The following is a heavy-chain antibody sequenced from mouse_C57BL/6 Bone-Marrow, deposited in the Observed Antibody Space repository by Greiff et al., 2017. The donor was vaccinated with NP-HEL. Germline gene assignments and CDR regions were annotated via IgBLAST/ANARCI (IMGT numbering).Heavy chain of an antibody. V-gene: IGHV1-54*01. Sequence: SGAELVRPGTSVKVSCKASGYAFTNYLIEWVKQRPGQGLEWIGVINPGSGGTNYNEKFKGKATLTADKSSSTAYMQLSSLTSEDSAVYFCARKDYGSSYPFAYWGQGTLVTVSA. CDR1: GYAFTNYL. J-gene: IGHJ3*01. CDR2: INPGSGGT. CDR3: ARKDYGSSYPFAY. D-gene: IGHD1-1*01.